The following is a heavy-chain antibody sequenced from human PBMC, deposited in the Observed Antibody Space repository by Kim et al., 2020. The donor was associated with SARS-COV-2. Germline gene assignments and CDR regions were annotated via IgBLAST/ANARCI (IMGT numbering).Heavy chain of an antibody. V-gene: IGHV4-34*01. CDR3: ARSRVSSSWYLGGNYYYYYGMDV. CDR1: GGSFSGYY. J-gene: IGHJ6*02. CDR2: INHSGST. Sequence: SETLSLTCAVYGGSFSGYYWSWIRQPPGKGLEWIGEINHSGSTNYNPSLKSRVTISVDTSKNQFSLKLSSVTAADTAVYYCARSRVSSSWYLGGNYYYYYGMDVWGQGTTVTVSS. D-gene: IGHD6-13*01.